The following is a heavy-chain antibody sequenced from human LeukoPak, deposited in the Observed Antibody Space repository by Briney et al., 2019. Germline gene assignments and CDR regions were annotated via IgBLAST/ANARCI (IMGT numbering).Heavy chain of an antibody. D-gene: IGHD3-3*01. CDR3: ARGGGFLEWLRYNWFDP. J-gene: IGHJ5*02. CDR2: INPNSGGT. Sequence: ASVKVSCKASGYTFTGYYMHWVRQAPGQGLEWMGWINPNSGGTDYAQKFQGRVTMTRDTSISTAYMELSRLRSDDTAVCYCARGGGFLEWLRYNWFDPWGQGTLVTVSS. CDR1: GYTFTGYY. V-gene: IGHV1-2*02.